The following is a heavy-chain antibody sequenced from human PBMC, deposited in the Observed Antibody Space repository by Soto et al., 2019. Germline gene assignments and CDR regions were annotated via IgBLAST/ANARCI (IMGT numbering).Heavy chain of an antibody. J-gene: IGHJ4*02. CDR2: ISAYNGNT. CDR3: ARAGQYYDASGYAN. CDR1: GYSFATSG. Sequence: QVKLVQSGTEVKKPGASIKVSCKASGYSFATSGMTWVRQAPGQGRGWVGWISAYNGNTNYDQNLQDRVTMTTDTSTSTAYLELRNLRSDDSAVYYCARAGQYYDASGYANWGQGTLVTVSS. D-gene: IGHD3-22*01. V-gene: IGHV1-18*01.